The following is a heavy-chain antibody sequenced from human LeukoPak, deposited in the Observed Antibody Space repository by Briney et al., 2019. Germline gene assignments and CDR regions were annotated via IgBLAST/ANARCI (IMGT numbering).Heavy chain of an antibody. CDR2: ISSSSSTI. CDR1: GFTFSDYY. V-gene: IGHV3-11*04. Sequence: PGGSLRLSCAASGFTFSDYYMNWIRQAPGKGLEWVSYISSSSSTIYYADSVKGRFTISRDNAKNSLYLQMNSLRAEDTAVYYCARVVLVDVTGSGFDYWGQGTLVTVSS. J-gene: IGHJ4*02. D-gene: IGHD2-15*01. CDR3: ARVVLVDVTGSGFDY.